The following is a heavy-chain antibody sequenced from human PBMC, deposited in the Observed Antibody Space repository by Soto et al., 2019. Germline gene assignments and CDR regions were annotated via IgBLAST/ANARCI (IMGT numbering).Heavy chain of an antibody. Sequence: EVQLVESGGGLVQPGRSLRLSCAASGFTFDVYAMHWVRQAPGKGLEWVSGISWNSGSIGYADSVKGRFTISRDNAENSLYLQMNSLRAEDTALYYCAKGMVRGVIITGQYYGMDVWGQGTTVTVSS. V-gene: IGHV3-9*01. D-gene: IGHD3-10*01. J-gene: IGHJ6*02. CDR2: ISWNSGSI. CDR1: GFTFDVYA. CDR3: AKGMVRGVIITGQYYGMDV.